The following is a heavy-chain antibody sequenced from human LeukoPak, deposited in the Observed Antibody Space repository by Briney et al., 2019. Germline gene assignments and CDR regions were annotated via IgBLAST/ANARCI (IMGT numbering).Heavy chain of an antibody. CDR3: ARGGWNHPDFDH. Sequence: ASVNVPCKASGYTFTSYGITWVRQAPGQGLEWMGWVSAYNENTNYAQKFQGRVTMTTDTSTSTAYMEVRSLRSDDTAVYYCARGGWNHPDFDHWGQGTLVTVSS. D-gene: IGHD1-14*01. CDR2: VSAYNENT. J-gene: IGHJ4*02. CDR1: GYTFTSYG. V-gene: IGHV1-18*01.